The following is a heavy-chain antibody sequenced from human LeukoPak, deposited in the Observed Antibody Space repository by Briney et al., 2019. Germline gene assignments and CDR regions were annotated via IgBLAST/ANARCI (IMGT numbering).Heavy chain of an antibody. J-gene: IGHJ4*02. CDR3: ARSIAAAGKRATSHYTDY. D-gene: IGHD6-13*01. CDR2: IYSGGST. V-gene: IGHV3-66*01. CDR1: GFTVSNTY. Sequence: GGSLRLSCAASGFTVSNTYMSWVRQAPGKGLEWVSLIYSGGSTYYADSVKGRFTISRDNSKNTLYLQMNSLRAEDTAVYYCARSIAAAGKRATSHYTDYWGQGTLVTVSS.